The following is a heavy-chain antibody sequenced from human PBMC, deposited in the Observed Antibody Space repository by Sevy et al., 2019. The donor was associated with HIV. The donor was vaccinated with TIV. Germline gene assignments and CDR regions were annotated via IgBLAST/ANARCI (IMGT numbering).Heavy chain of an antibody. CDR2: MNQDGTER. J-gene: IGHJ5*02. Sequence: GGSLRLSCAASGFSFSTYWMTWVRQAPGKGLEWVATMNQDGTERDYVDSVKGRFTISRDNTKTSLYLQMNSLRVEDMAVYYCARVDAFYDKGLDPWGQGTLVTVSS. CDR1: GFSFSTYW. D-gene: IGHD3-22*01. V-gene: IGHV3-7*01. CDR3: ARVDAFYDKGLDP.